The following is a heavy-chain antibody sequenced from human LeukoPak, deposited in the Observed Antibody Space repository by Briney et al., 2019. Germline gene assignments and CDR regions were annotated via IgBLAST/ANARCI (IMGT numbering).Heavy chain of an antibody. J-gene: IGHJ4*02. D-gene: IGHD6-19*01. V-gene: IGHV3-21*01. Sequence: GGSLRLSCAASGFTFSSYSMNWVRQAPGKGLEWVSSISSSSSYIYYADSVKGRFTISRDNAKNSLYLQMNSLRAEDTAVYYCARAVAGGWVFFDYWGQGTLVTVSS. CDR1: GFTFSSYS. CDR3: ARAVAGGWVFFDY. CDR2: ISSSSSYI.